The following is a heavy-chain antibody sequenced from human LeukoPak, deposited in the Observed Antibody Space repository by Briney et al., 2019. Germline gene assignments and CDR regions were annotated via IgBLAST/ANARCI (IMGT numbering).Heavy chain of an antibody. J-gene: IGHJ4*02. CDR1: GFTFSSYA. V-gene: IGHV3-23*01. D-gene: IGHD3-9*01. CDR2: ISGSGGST. CDR3: AKDYDILTGYSFDY. Sequence: GGSLRLSCAASGFTFSSYAMSWVRQAPGKGVEWVSAISGSGGSTYYADSVKGRFTISRDNSKNTLYLQMNSLRAEDTAVYYCAKDYDILTGYSFDYWGQGTLVTVSS.